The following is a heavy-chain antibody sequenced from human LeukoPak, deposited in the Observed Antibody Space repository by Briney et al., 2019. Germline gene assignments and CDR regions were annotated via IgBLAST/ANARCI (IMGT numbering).Heavy chain of an antibody. CDR3: ARVRGTSGTNRDFYYYYYMDV. Sequence: ASVKVSCKASGYIFTDYAIHWLRQAPGQRPEWMGWMNAGNGNTKYPQKFQGRITLIRDTSAATAYMELSTLRHDDLAVYYCARVRGTSGTNRDFYYYYYMDVWGKGTTVTVSS. CDR2: MNAGNGNT. J-gene: IGHJ6*03. V-gene: IGHV1-3*01. CDR1: GYIFTDYA. D-gene: IGHD2-2*01.